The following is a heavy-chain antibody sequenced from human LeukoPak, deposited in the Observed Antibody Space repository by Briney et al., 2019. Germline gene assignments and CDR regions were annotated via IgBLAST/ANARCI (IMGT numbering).Heavy chain of an antibody. Sequence: SETLSLTCTVSGGSISSGGYYWSWIRQHPGKGLEWIGYIYYSGSTYYNPSLKSRVTISVDTSKNQFSLKLSSVTAADTAVYYCARDGGYSSSSVDYWGQGTLVTVSS. CDR2: IYYSGST. J-gene: IGHJ4*02. CDR1: GGSISSGGYY. CDR3: ARDGGYSSSSVDY. V-gene: IGHV4-31*03. D-gene: IGHD6-13*01.